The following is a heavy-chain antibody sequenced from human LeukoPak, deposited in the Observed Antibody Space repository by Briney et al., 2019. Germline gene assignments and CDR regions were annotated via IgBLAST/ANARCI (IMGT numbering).Heavy chain of an antibody. Sequence: PSETLSLTCTVSGGSISSYYWSWIRHPPGTGLEWIGYFYYSGSTNYNPSLKSRVTISVDTSKNQFSLKLSSVTAADTAVYYCARFVVPAASYYYYGMDVWGQGTTVTVSS. D-gene: IGHD2-2*01. CDR3: ARFVVPAASYYYYGMDV. CDR1: GGSISSYY. CDR2: FYYSGST. V-gene: IGHV4-59*01. J-gene: IGHJ6*02.